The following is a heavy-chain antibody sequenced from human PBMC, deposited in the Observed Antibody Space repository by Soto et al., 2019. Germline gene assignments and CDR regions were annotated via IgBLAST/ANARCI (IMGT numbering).Heavy chain of an antibody. V-gene: IGHV4-30-4*01. CDR3: ASLQHYYYDSSGYYYVFDY. J-gene: IGHJ4*02. Sequence: SETLSLTCTVSGGSISSGDYYWSWIRQPPGKGLEWIGYIYYSGSTYYNPSLKSRVTISVDTSKNQFSLKLSSVTAADTAVYYCASLQHYYYDSSGYYYVFDYWGQGTLVTVSS. CDR2: IYYSGST. CDR1: GGSISSGDYY. D-gene: IGHD3-22*01.